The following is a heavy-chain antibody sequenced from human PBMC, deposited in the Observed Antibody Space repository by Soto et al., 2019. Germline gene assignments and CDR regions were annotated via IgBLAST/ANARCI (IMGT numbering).Heavy chain of an antibody. CDR1: GGTFSSYA. CDR3: ARDRVLGYWSSTSCRPFDY. V-gene: IGHV1-69*01. J-gene: IGHJ4*02. D-gene: IGHD2-2*01. CDR2: IIPIFGTA. Sequence: QVQLVQSGAEVKKPGSSVKVSCKASGGTFSSYAISWVRQAPGQGLEWMGGIIPIFGTANYAQKFQGRVTITADESTSTAYMELSSLRSEDTAVYYCARDRVLGYWSSTSCRPFDYWGQGTLVTVSS.